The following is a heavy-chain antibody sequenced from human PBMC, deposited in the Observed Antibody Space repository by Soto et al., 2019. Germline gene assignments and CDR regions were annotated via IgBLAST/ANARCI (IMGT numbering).Heavy chain of an antibody. CDR3: ARGMEVDTAMVQGSVTIIVVVISPFDY. D-gene: IGHD3-22*01. J-gene: IGHJ4*02. CDR1: GYTFTSYY. V-gene: IGHV1-46*01. Sequence: ASVKVSCKASGYTFTSYYMHWVRQAPGQGLEWMGIINPSGGSTSYAQKFQGRVTMTRDTSTSTVYMELSSLRSEDTAVYYCARGMEVDTAMVQGSVTIIVVVISPFDYWGQGTLVTVSS. CDR2: INPSGGST.